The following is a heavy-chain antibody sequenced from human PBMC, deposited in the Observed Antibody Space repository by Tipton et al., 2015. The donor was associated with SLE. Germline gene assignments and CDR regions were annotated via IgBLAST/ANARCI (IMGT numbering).Heavy chain of an antibody. CDR2: ISGYSDNT. V-gene: IGHV1-18*01. D-gene: IGHD1-14*01. CDR3: ASRLGPADDAFDI. Sequence: QLVQSGAEVKKAGASVKVSCKAFGYSFVNYGLNWVRQAPGQGLEWLGWISGYSDNTNSAQNLQGRVTMTMDISTTTGYLDLGSLRSDDTAVYYCASRLGPADDAFDIWGQGTMVTVSS. CDR1: GYSFVNYG. J-gene: IGHJ3*02.